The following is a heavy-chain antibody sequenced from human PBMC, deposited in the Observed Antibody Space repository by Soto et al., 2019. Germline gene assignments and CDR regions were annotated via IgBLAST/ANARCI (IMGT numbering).Heavy chain of an antibody. D-gene: IGHD6-19*01. Sequence: LSLTCTVSGGSISSYYWSWIRQPPGKGLEWIGYIYYSGSTNYNPSLKSRVTISQDTSKNQFSLNLISVTAADTAVYYCARTSSGWTFDYWGQGTLVTVSS. CDR3: ARTSSGWTFDY. CDR1: GGSISSYY. CDR2: IYYSGST. J-gene: IGHJ4*02. V-gene: IGHV4-59*01.